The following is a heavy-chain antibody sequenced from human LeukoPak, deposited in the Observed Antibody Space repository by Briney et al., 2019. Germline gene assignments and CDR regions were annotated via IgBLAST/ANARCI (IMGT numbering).Heavy chain of an antibody. CDR2: IYYSGST. CDR1: GGSISSSSYY. D-gene: IGHD3-9*01. J-gene: IGHJ4*02. CDR3: ARGVRLRYFDWLPPFDY. V-gene: IGHV4-39*07. Sequence: SSETLSLTCTVSGGSISSSSYYWGWIRQPPGKGLEWIGSIYYSGSTYYNPSLKSRVTISVDTSKNQFSLKLSSVTAADTAVYYCARGVRLRYFDWLPPFDYWGQGTLVTVSS.